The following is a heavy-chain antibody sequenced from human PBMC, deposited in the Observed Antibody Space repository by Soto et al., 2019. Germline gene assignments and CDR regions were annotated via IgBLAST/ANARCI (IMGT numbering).Heavy chain of an antibody. CDR3: ATPVGLDAFDI. Sequence: GGSLRLSCAASGFTFSNYTMNWVRQAPGKGLEWVSSISSSSTYIYYADSVKGRFTISRDNAKNSLYLQMNSLRAEDTAVYYCATPVGLDAFDIWGQGTMVTVSS. V-gene: IGHV3-21*01. CDR1: GFTFSNYT. J-gene: IGHJ3*02. CDR2: ISSSSTYI.